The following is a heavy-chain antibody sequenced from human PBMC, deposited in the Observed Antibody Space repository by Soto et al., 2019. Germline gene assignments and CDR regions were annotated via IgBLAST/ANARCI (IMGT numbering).Heavy chain of an antibody. CDR2: INHSGST. Sequence: LETLPLTCAVYGGSFSGYYWSWIRQPPGKGLEWIGEINHSGSTNYNPSLKSRVTISVDTSKNQFSLKLSSVTAADTAVYYCARGLIKYYDFWSGLYYFDYWGQGTLVTVSS. V-gene: IGHV4-34*01. CDR3: ARGLIKYYDFWSGLYYFDY. J-gene: IGHJ4*02. D-gene: IGHD3-3*01. CDR1: GGSFSGYY.